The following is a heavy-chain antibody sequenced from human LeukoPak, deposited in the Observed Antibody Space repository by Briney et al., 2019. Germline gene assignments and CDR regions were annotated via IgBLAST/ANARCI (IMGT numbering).Heavy chain of an antibody. J-gene: IGHJ4*02. CDR1: GYTFTGYY. CDR2: IDPNSGGT. V-gene: IGHV1-2*02. D-gene: IGHD2-15*01. Sequence: GASVKVSCKASGYTFTGYYMHWVRQAPGQGLEWMGWIDPNSGGTNYAQKFQGRVTMTRDTSISTAYMELSRLRSDDTAVYYCARCIHPRRGAATSSPGYWGQGTLVTVSS. CDR3: ARCIHPRRGAATSSPGY.